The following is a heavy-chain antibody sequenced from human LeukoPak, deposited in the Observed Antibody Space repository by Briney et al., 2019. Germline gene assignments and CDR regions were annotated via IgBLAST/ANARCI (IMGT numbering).Heavy chain of an antibody. CDR1: GFTFDDYA. Sequence: PGGSLRLSCAVSGFTFDDYAMHWVRQVPGKGLEWVSGINWNSDSIGYADSVKGRFTTSRDNAKNSLYLQMNSLRAEDTAVYYCAGVCSGGPGIYQNYLDPWGQGTLVTVSS. CDR3: AGVCSGGPGIYQNYLDP. CDR2: INWNSDSI. J-gene: IGHJ5*02. D-gene: IGHD3-10*01. V-gene: IGHV3-9*01.